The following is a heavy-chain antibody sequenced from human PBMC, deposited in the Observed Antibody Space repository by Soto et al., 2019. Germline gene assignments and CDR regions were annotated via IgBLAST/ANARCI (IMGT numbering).Heavy chain of an antibody. J-gene: IGHJ4*02. V-gene: IGHV1-46*01. Sequence: ASVKVSCQASGYTFTSYYMHWVRQAPGQGLEWMGIINPSGGETIYAQKFQGRVTMTEDTSTDTAYMELSSLRSEDTAVYYCATVYSGKFDYWGQGTLVTVSS. CDR3: ATVYSGKFDY. CDR1: GYTFTSYY. D-gene: IGHD3-10*01. CDR2: INPSGGET.